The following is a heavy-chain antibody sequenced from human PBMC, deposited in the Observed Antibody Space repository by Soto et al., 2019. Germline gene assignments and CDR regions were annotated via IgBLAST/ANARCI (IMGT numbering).Heavy chain of an antibody. D-gene: IGHD6-19*01. V-gene: IGHV1-46*01. J-gene: IGHJ3*02. CDR1: GYTFTSYY. CDR2: INPSSGST. Sequence: ASVKVSCKASGYTFTSYYMHWVRQAPGQGLEWMGRINPSSGSTSYAQKFQGRVTMTRNTSISTAYMELSSLRSEDTAVYYCARKLAVAGILNIWGQGTMVTVSS. CDR3: ARKLAVAGILNI.